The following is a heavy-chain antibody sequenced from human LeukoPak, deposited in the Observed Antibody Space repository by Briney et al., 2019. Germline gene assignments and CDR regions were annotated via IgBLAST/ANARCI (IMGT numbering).Heavy chain of an antibody. J-gene: IGHJ5*02. CDR2: IYYSGST. V-gene: IGHV4-59*01. Sequence: SETLSLTCTVSGGSISSYYWSWIRQPPGKGLEWVGYIYYSGSTNYNPSLKGRVTISVDTSKNQFSLKLSSVTAADTAVYYCARGWYSSSFQYNWFDPWGQGTLVTVSS. D-gene: IGHD6-13*01. CDR1: GGSISSYY. CDR3: ARGWYSSSFQYNWFDP.